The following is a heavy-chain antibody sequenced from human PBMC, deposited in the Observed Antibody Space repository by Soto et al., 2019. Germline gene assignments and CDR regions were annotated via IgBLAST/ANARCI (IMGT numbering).Heavy chain of an antibody. CDR3: VRGVLS. Sequence: QVQLQESGPGLVKASQTLSLTCNVSGGSISSGGYYWTWIRQHPGKGLAWIGNIHHRGSTFYNPSLKSRVTISVDTSKNQFSRKLSSVTAADTAVYFCVRGVLSWGQGTLVTVSS. V-gene: IGHV4-31*03. CDR2: IHHRGST. D-gene: IGHD3-10*01. J-gene: IGHJ1*01. CDR1: GGSISSGGYY.